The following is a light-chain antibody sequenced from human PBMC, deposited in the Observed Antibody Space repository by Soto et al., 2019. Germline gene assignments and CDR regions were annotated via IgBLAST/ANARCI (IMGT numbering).Light chain of an antibody. V-gene: IGKV1-39*01. CDR1: QSISSY. Sequence: DIQMTQSPSSLSASVGDRVTITCRASQSISSYLNWYQQKPGKAPKLLIYAASSLQSGVPSRFSGSGSGTDFTLTICSLQPEDFAIYYCQQSYSTPLSFGGGTKVDIK. CDR2: AAS. CDR3: QQSYSTPLS. J-gene: IGKJ4*01.